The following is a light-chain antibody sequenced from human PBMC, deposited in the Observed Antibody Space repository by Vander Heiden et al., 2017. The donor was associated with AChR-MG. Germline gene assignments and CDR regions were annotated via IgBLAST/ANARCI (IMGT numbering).Light chain of an antibody. CDR1: SLRSYY. CDR2: GKN. Sequence: SSELTQDPAVSVALGQTVRITCQGDSLRSYYASWYQQKPGQAPVLVIYGKNNRPSGIPDRFSGSSSGNTASLTITGAQAEDEADYYCNSRDSSGNHLVVCGGGTKLTVL. J-gene: IGLJ2*01. V-gene: IGLV3-19*01. CDR3: NSRDSSGNHLVV.